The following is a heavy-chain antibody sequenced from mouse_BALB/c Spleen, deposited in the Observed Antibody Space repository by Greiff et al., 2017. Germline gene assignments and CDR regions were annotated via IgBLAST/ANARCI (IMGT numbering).Heavy chain of an antibody. J-gene: IGHJ4*01. V-gene: IGHV5-12-1*01. Sequence: DVMLVESGGGLVKPGGSLKLSCAASGFAFSSYDMSWVRQTPEKRLEWVAYISSGGGSTYYPDTVKGRFTISRDNAKNTLYLQMSSLKSEDTAMYYCARRNYYGNHYAMDYWGQGTSVTVSS. D-gene: IGHD2-1*01. CDR2: ISSGGGST. CDR1: GFAFSSYD. CDR3: ARRNYYGNHYAMDY.